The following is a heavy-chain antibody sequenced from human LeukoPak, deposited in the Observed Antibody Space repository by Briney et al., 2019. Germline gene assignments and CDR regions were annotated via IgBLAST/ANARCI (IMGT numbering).Heavy chain of an antibody. CDR1: GFTVSSNY. V-gene: IGHV3-53*01. CDR3: ASGSIYDDSGHDC. D-gene: IGHD3-22*01. CDR2: IFTGGST. Sequence: GGSLRLSCAASGFTVSSNYMSWVRQAPGKGLEWVSIIFTGGSTYYAGSVKGRFTISRDNSKNTLYLQMNSLRAEDTAVYYCASGSIYDDSGHDCWGQGTLVIVSS. J-gene: IGHJ4*02.